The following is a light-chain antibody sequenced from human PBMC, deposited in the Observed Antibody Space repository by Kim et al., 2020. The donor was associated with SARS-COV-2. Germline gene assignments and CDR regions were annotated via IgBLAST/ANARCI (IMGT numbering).Light chain of an antibody. CDR1: KLGDKY. Sequence: SYELTQPPSVSVYPGQTATITCSGDKLGDKYACWYQQKPGQSPVLVIYQDRKRPSGIPERFSGSNSGNTATLTISGTQAMDEADYYCQAWDSSTVVFGGG. J-gene: IGLJ2*01. CDR2: QDR. V-gene: IGLV3-1*01. CDR3: QAWDSSTVV.